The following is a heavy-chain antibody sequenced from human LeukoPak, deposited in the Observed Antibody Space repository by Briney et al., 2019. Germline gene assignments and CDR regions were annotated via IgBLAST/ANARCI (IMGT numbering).Heavy chain of an antibody. J-gene: IGHJ5*02. CDR3: AREARPWGGWFDP. D-gene: IGHD6-6*01. V-gene: IGHV4-61*02. CDR2: IYTSGST. Sequence: SETLSLTCTVSGGSISSGSYYWTWIRQPAGKGLEWIGRIYTSGSTNYNPSLKSRVTISVDTSKNQFSLKLSSVTAADTAAYYCAREARPWGGWFDPWGQGTLVTVSS. CDR1: GGSISSGSYY.